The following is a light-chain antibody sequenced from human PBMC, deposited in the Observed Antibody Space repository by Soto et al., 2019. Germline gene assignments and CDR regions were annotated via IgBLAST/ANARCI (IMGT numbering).Light chain of an antibody. CDR1: SSDIGDYNY. V-gene: IGLV2-14*01. CDR3: SSYASSSTIYV. CDR2: DVT. J-gene: IGLJ1*01. Sequence: QSVLTQPASVSGSPGQSITISCTGTSSDIGDYNYVSWYQQRPGKAPKLMIYDVTNRPSGVSNRFSGSKSGSTASLTISGLQAEDEADYYCSSYASSSTIYVFGTGTKATVL.